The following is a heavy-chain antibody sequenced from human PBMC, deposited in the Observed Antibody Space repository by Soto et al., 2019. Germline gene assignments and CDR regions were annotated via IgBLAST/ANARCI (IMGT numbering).Heavy chain of an antibody. CDR1: GGSTTSGGYY. V-gene: IGHV4-31*03. D-gene: IGHD3-22*01. Sequence: HVQLQESGPGLVKPSQTLSLTCTVSGGSTTSGGYYWNWIRQPPGKGLEWIAYIHHSGSNYHNPSLKSRVTISVDPSKNQVSLKLSSVTAADTAVYYCAREPYHYDSSGYYDYWGQGTLVTVSS. CDR2: IHHSGSN. CDR3: AREPYHYDSSGYYDY. J-gene: IGHJ4*02.